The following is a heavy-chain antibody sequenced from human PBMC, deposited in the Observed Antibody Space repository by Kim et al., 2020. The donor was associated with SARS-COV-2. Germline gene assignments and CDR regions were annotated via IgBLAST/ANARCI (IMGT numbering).Heavy chain of an antibody. CDR1: GGSISSYY. CDR2: IYYSGST. V-gene: IGHV4-59*13. Sequence: SETLSLTCTVSGGSISSYYWSWIRQPPGPGLEWIGYIYYSGSTNSNPSLKSRVTISVDTSKNQFSLTLSSVTAADTAVYYCARGAWGMTTVTTPGGYYYFGRHLGGQGPTVPLSS. J-gene: IGHJ6*02. CDR3: ARGAWGMTTVTTPGGYYYFGRHL. D-gene: IGHD4-17*01.